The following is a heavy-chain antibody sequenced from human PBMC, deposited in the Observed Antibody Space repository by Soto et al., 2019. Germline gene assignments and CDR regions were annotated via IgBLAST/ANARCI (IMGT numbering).Heavy chain of an antibody. J-gene: IGHJ4*02. CDR3: ARGYDILTGPPDY. V-gene: IGHV4-39*01. CDR1: GGSISSSSYY. Sequence: SETLSLTCTVSGGSISSSSYYWGWTRQPPGKGLEWIGIIHYSGSTYYNPSLKSRVIISADTSKNQFSLKLTSVTAADTAVYYCARGYDILTGPPDYWGQGTRVTVSS. D-gene: IGHD3-9*01. CDR2: IHYSGST.